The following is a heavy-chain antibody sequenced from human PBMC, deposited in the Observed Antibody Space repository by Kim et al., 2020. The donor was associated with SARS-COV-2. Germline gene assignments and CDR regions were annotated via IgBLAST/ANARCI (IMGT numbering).Heavy chain of an antibody. CDR3: ARGNFRGICSGCPGFDY. J-gene: IGHJ4*02. CDR2: INHSGST. D-gene: IGHD6-19*01. V-gene: IGHV4-34*01. CDR1: GGSFSGYY. Sequence: SETLSLTCAVYGGSFSGYYWSWIRQPPGKGLEWIGEINHSGSTNYNPSLKSRVTISVDTSKNQFSLKLSSVTAADTAVYYCARGNFRGICSGCPGFDYWGQGTLVTVSS.